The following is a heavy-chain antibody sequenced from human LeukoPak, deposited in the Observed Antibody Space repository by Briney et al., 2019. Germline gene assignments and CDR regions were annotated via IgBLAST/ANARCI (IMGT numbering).Heavy chain of an antibody. CDR3: ARGRLVRNWFDP. J-gene: IGHJ5*02. Sequence: ASVKVSCKASGYTFTSYDINWVRQATGQGLEWMGWMNPNSGNTGYSQKFQGRVTMTRNTSISTAYMGLSSLRSEDTAVYYCARGRLVRNWFDPWGQGTLVTVSS. CDR2: MNPNSGNT. D-gene: IGHD3-10*01. V-gene: IGHV1-8*01. CDR1: GYTFTSYD.